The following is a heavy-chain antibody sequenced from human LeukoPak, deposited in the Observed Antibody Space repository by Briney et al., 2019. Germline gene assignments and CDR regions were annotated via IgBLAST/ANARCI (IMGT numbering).Heavy chain of an antibody. CDR2: IYYSGST. CDR1: GGSISSYY. D-gene: IGHD6-6*01. CDR3: ARETHEYSSSYTDYSDY. Sequence: NPSETLSLTCTVSGGSISSYYWSWIRQPPGKGLEWIGYIYYSGSTNYNPSLKSRVTISVDTSKNQFSLKLSSVTAADTAVYYCARETHEYSSSYTDYSDYWGQGTLVTVSS. V-gene: IGHV4-59*01. J-gene: IGHJ4*02.